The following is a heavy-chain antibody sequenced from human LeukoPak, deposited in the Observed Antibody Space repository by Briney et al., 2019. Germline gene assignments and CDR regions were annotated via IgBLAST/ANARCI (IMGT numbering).Heavy chain of an antibody. Sequence: SETLYLTCTVSGGSISSYYWSWIRQPPGKGLEWIGYIDYSGSTNYNPSLRSRVTMSVDTSKNQFSLKLTSVTAADTAVYYCARDQAGYYCMDVWGKGTTVTVSS. CDR3: ARDQAGYYCMDV. J-gene: IGHJ6*03. CDR1: GGSISSYY. CDR2: IDYSGST. V-gene: IGHV4-59*01.